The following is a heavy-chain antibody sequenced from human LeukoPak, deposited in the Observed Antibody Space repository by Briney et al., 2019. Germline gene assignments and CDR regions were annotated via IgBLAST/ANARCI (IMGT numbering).Heavy chain of an antibody. Sequence: SVKVSCKASGGTFSSYTISWVQQAPGQGLEWMGRIIPILGIANYAQKFQGRVTITADKSTSTAYMELSSLRSENTAVYYCARDRVVVVPAARTGWFDPGGQGTLVTVSS. V-gene: IGHV1-69*04. CDR1: GGTFSSYT. D-gene: IGHD2-2*01. J-gene: IGHJ5*02. CDR3: ARDRVVVVPAARTGWFDP. CDR2: IIPILGIA.